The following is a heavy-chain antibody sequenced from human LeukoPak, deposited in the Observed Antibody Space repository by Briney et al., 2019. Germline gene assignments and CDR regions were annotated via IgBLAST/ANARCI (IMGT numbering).Heavy chain of an antibody. CDR2: IFYSGST. V-gene: IGHV4-59*08. J-gene: IGHJ3*02. CDR1: GGSISGYY. D-gene: IGHD6-19*01. CDR3: ARGAVAGMGDAFDI. Sequence: SETLSLTCTVSGGSISGYYWSWIRQPPGKGLAWIGYIFYSGSTNYNHSLKSRVIISVDTSKNQFSLKLTSVTAADTAVYYCARGAVAGMGDAFDIWGQGTMVTVSS.